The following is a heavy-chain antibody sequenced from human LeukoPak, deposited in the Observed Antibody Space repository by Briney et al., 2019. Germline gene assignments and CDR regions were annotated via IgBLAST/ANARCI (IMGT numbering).Heavy chain of an antibody. CDR1: GGSISSDNYY. J-gene: IGHJ4*02. CDR3: ASLYYDILTGYYYFDY. Sequence: SETLSLTCTVSGGSISSDNYYWGWIRQPPGKGLEWIGSIYYSGSTNYNPSLKSRVTISVDTSKNQFSLKLSSVTAADTAVYYCASLYYDILTGYYYFDYWGQGTLVTVSS. D-gene: IGHD3-9*01. V-gene: IGHV4-39*07. CDR2: IYYSGST.